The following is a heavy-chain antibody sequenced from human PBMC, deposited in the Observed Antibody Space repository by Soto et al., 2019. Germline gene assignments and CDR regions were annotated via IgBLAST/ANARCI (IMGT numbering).Heavy chain of an antibody. D-gene: IGHD2-15*01. CDR1: GGSISTTYYH. Sequence: SEPLSLTCTVSGGSISTTYYHWGWIRQPPGKGLEWIATIYYTGSTYYNPSLESRVTISVDTSKNQFSLRLSSVTAADTAIYYCAKHFLVANAGRLDPWGEGNLVTV. CDR2: IYYTGST. J-gene: IGHJ5*02. CDR3: AKHFLVANAGRLDP. V-gene: IGHV4-39*01.